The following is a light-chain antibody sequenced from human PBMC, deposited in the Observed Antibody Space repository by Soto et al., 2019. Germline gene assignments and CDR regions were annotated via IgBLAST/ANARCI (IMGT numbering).Light chain of an antibody. V-gene: IGKV1-39*01. CDR3: QQSYMDPIT. CDR1: QNISTY. Sequence: DIQMTQSPSSLSASVGNRVTITCRASQNISTYLNWYQKNPGKAPNLLIYDASRLQSGVPSRFSGSGGGTDFTLSISSVQPEDFATYFCQQSYMDPITFGQGTQLEI. CDR2: DAS. J-gene: IGKJ5*01.